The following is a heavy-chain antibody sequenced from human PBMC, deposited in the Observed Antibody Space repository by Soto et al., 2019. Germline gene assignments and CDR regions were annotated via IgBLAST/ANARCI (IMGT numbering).Heavy chain of an antibody. CDR3: ARPGWSEDVYYYGMDV. Sequence: XGSLRLSCAACGFTFSSYGMHGVRQAPGKGLEWVAVIWYDGSNKYYADSVKGRFTISRDNSKNTLYLQMNSLRAEDTAVYYCARPGWSEDVYYYGMDVWGQGTTVTVSS. D-gene: IGHD6-19*01. J-gene: IGHJ6*02. CDR1: GFTFSSYG. V-gene: IGHV3-33*01. CDR2: IWYDGSNK.